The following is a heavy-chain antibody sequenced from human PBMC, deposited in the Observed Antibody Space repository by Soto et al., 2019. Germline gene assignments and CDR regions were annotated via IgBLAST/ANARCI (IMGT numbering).Heavy chain of an antibody. V-gene: IGHV4-39*01. D-gene: IGHD6-19*01. CDR1: GGAIRNSIYY. J-gene: IGHJ4*02. CDR2: IYYDGSV. CDR3: ARHRIAVAGPLDY. Sequence: PSETLPLTCTVSGGAIRNSIYYWGWIRQPPGKGLEWIGTIYYDGSVAYSPSLKSRVTLSVDTSRNHFSVKINSVTAADTAVYFCARHRIAVAGPLDYWGQGTQVTVSS.